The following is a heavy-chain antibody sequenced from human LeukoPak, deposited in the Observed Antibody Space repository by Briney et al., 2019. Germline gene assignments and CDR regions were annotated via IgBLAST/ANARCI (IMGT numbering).Heavy chain of an antibody. D-gene: IGHD5/OR15-5a*01. CDR3: ARDSLIFSDSLDYYMDV. CDR1: GGTFSSYA. J-gene: IGHJ6*03. V-gene: IGHV1-69*05. CDR2: IIPIFGTA. Sequence: ASVKVSCKASGGTFSSYAISWVRQAPGQGLEWMGGIIPIFGTASYAQKLQGRVTITTDESTSTAYMELSSLRSEDTAVYYCARDSLIFSDSLDYYMDVWGKGTTVTVSS.